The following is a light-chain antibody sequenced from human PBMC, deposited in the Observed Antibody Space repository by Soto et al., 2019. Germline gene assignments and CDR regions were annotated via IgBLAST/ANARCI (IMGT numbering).Light chain of an antibody. CDR2: QAS. J-gene: IGKJ1*01. Sequence: DIQMTQSPSTLSASVGDRVTISCRASQSISSYLAWYQQKPGKAPKFLIYQASNLESGVPSRFSGSGSGTEFTLTISSLQPDDFATYYCQQYYTYRTFGQGTKVDIK. CDR1: QSISSY. V-gene: IGKV1-5*03. CDR3: QQYYTYRT.